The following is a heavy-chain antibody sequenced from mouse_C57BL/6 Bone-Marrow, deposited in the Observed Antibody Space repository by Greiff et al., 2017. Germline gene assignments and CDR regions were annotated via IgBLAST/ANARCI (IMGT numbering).Heavy chain of an antibody. V-gene: IGHV1-47*01. D-gene: IGHD2-1*01. CDR1: GYTFTTYP. CDR3: ARGGNYGGYYFDY. J-gene: IGHJ2*01. CDR2: FHPYNDDT. Sequence: VQLQQSGAELVKPGASVKMSCKASGYTFTTYPIEWMKQNHGKSLEWIGNFHPYNDDTKYNEKFKGKATLTVDKSSSTSYLELSRLTSDDSAVYYCARGGNYGGYYFDYWGQGTTLTVSS.